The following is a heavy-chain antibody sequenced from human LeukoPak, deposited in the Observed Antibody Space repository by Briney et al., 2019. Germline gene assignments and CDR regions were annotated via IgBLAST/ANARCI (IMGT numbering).Heavy chain of an antibody. V-gene: IGHV3-48*03. CDR1: GSTFSSYE. Sequence: GGSLRLSCAASGSTFSSYEMNWVRQAPGKGLEWVSYISSSGSTIYYADSVKGQFTISRDNAKNSLYLQMNSLRAEDTAVYYCAELGITMIGGVWGKGTTVTISS. CDR2: ISSSGSTI. D-gene: IGHD3-10*02. J-gene: IGHJ6*04. CDR3: AELGITMIGGV.